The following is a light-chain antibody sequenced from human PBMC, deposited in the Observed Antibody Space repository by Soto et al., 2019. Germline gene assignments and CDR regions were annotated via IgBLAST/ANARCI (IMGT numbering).Light chain of an antibody. V-gene: IGKV1-5*03. Sequence: DIQMTQSPSTLYASVGHRVTITCRASQSISTWLAWYQQKAGKAPKLLIYKASILESGVPSRFSGSGSGTEYTLTISSLQPDDFATQYCKQYSTYWTCGQGTKVEIK. CDR1: QSISTW. J-gene: IGKJ1*01. CDR3: KQYSTYWT. CDR2: KAS.